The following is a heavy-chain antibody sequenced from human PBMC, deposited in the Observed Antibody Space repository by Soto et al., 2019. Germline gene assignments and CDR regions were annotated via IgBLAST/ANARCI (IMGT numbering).Heavy chain of an antibody. V-gene: IGHV1-46*01. CDR2: INPSGGST. J-gene: IGHJ5*02. D-gene: IGHD6-13*01. CDR3: AREGSSPYSHSNWFDP. CDR1: GYTFTSYY. Sequence: ASVKVSCKASGYTFTSYYMHWVRQAPGQGLERMGIINPSGGSTSYAQKFQGRVTMTRDTSTSTVYMELSSLRSEDTAVYYCAREGSSPYSHSNWFDPWGQGTLVTVSS.